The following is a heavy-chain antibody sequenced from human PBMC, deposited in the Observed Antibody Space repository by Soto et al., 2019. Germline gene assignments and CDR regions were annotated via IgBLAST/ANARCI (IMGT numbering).Heavy chain of an antibody. J-gene: IGHJ6*02. V-gene: IGHV4-31*03. CDR1: GGSISSGGYY. CDR2: IYYSGST. Sequence: QVQLQESGPGLVKPSQTLSLTCTVSGGSISSGGYYWSWIRQHQGKGLEGIGYIYYSGSTYYKPSRKSRVTISVDTSKNQFSLKLSCFTAADTAVNYCAREQIVLVPAATYYYYGMDVWGQGTTVTVSS. D-gene: IGHD2-2*01. CDR3: AREQIVLVPAATYYYYGMDV.